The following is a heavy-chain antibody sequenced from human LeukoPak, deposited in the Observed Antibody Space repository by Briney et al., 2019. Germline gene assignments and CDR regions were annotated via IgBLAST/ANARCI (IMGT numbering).Heavy chain of an antibody. V-gene: IGHV3-23*01. CDR1: GFTFSSYA. J-gene: IGHJ4*02. Sequence: GGSLRLSCVASGFTFSSYAMSWVRQAPGKGLEWVSGISDGGGSTFYADSVKGRSAISRDNSKNTLYLQMNSLRAEDTALYYCAKGLTYNNKSPIDYWGQGTLLTVSS. CDR2: ISDGGGST. CDR3: AKGLTYNNKSPIDY. D-gene: IGHD3-10*01.